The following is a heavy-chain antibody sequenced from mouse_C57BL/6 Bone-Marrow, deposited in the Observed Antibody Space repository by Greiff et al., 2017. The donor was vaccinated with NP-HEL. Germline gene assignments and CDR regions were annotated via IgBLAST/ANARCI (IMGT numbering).Heavy chain of an antibody. CDR2: INPNYGTT. Sequence: EVKLMESGPELVKPGASVKISCKASGYSFTDYNMNWVKQSNGKSLEWIGVINPNYGTTSYNQKFKGKATLTVDQSSSTAYMQLNSLTSEDSAVYYCARGSGSSYGGFAYWGQGTLVTVSA. J-gene: IGHJ3*01. CDR1: GYSFTDYN. V-gene: IGHV1-39*01. D-gene: IGHD1-1*01. CDR3: ARGSGSSYGGFAY.